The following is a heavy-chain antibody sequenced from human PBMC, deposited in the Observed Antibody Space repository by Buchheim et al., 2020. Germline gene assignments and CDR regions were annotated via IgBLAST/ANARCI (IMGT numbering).Heavy chain of an antibody. Sequence: EVQLVESGGGLVQPGGSLRLSCAASGFTVSSNYMSWVRQAPGKGLEWVSVIYSGGSTYYADSVKGRFTISRDNSKNTLDLQMNSLRAEDTAVYYCARLGIILEPYGMDVWGQGTT. D-gene: IGHD3-3*01. CDR1: GFTVSSNY. J-gene: IGHJ6*02. CDR3: ARLGIILEPYGMDV. CDR2: IYSGGST. V-gene: IGHV3-66*04.